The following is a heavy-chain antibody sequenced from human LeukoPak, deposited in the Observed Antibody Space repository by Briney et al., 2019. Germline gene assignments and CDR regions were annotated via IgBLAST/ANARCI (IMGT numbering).Heavy chain of an antibody. CDR2: IRGKGKNYAA. J-gene: IGHJ3*01. D-gene: IGHD5-12*01. V-gene: IGHV3-73*01. CDR3: TGPRRKGNVDIVTTMGLCLLFRGLPAFDL. CDR1: GFTFSGSG. Sequence: GGSLRLSCAASGFTFSGSGVHWVRQASGKGLEWVGRIRGKGKNYAATYTASMKGRFTTSRDESKKTAYLQMNSLKTEDTAVYKCTGPRRKGNVDIVTTMGLCLLFRGLPAFDLWGQGTKVTVST.